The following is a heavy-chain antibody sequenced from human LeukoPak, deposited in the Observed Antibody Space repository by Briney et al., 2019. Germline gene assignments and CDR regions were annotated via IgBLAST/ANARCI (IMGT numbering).Heavy chain of an antibody. V-gene: IGHV1-46*01. CDR2: INPCDGST. J-gene: IGHJ5*02. CDR1: GYTFTRHY. D-gene: IGHD2-2*01. CDR3: ARDVSSTSSWWFDP. Sequence: ASVKVSCKASGYTFTRHYMHWVRQAPEQGLEWMGIINPCDGSTSYGQNIQGRVTMTRDTSTITAYMELSSLRYDDTAVYYCARDVSSTSSWWFDPWGQGTLVIVSS.